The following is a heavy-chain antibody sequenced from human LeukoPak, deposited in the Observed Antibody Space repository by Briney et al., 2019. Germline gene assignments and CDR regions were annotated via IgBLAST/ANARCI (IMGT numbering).Heavy chain of an antibody. CDR1: GDSISSRGYY. D-gene: IGHD6-19*01. J-gene: IGHJ4*02. CDR2: IYYGGST. Sequence: SETLSLTCSVSGDSISSRGYYWGWIRQPPGKGLEYIGTIYYGGSTNYNPSLKSRVTISVDTSKNQFSLKLSSVTAADTAVYYCAREGVAVAGLDYWGQGTLVTVSS. CDR3: AREGVAVAGLDY. V-gene: IGHV4-39*07.